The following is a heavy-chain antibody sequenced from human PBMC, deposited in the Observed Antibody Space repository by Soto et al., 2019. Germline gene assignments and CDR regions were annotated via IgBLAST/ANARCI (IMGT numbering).Heavy chain of an antibody. Sequence: GASVKVSCKASGGTFSSYAISWVRQAPGQGLEWMGGIIPIFGTANYAQKFQGRVTITADESTSTAYMELSSLRSEDTAVYYCARDRDTSSSLAHSFYYYYGIDVWGQGTTVTVYS. D-gene: IGHD6-6*01. CDR2: IIPIFGTA. CDR1: GGTFSSYA. V-gene: IGHV1-69*13. J-gene: IGHJ6*02. CDR3: ARDRDTSSSLAHSFYYYYGIDV.